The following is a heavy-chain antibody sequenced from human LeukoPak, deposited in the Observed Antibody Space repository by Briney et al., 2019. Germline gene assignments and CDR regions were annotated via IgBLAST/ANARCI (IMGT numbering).Heavy chain of an antibody. D-gene: IGHD2-21*02. Sequence: GGSLRLSCVSSEFNLWCYGMQWGRQAPGKGLVWVSRIFTDGSTTSYADSVKGRFTISRDNAKNTLYLQMNSLRAEDTAVYYCARELPREVTLDYWGQGTVVTVSP. V-gene: IGHV3-74*01. J-gene: IGHJ4*01. CDR2: IFTDGSTT. CDR3: ARELPREVTLDY. CDR1: EFNLWCYG.